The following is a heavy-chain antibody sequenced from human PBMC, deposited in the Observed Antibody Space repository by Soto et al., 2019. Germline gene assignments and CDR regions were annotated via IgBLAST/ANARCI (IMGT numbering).Heavy chain of an antibody. Sequence: PGGSLRLSCAASGSTFSSYAMHWVRQAPGKGLEWVAVISYDGSNKYYADSVKGRFTISRDNSKNTLYLQMNSLRAEDTAVYYCARDGVSYGRSNFDYWGQGTLVTVSS. CDR2: ISYDGSNK. D-gene: IGHD5-18*01. V-gene: IGHV3-30-3*01. CDR3: ARDGVSYGRSNFDY. J-gene: IGHJ4*02. CDR1: GSTFSSYA.